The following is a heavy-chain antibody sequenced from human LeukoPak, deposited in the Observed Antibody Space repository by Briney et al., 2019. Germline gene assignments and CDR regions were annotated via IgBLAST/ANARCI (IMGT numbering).Heavy chain of an antibody. CDR2: INSDGSST. CDR3: ARARNYYDFDY. CDR1: GFTFSSYW. D-gene: IGHD3-22*01. V-gene: IGHV3-74*01. Sequence: GGSLRLSCAASGFTFSSYWMHWVRQAPGKGLVWVSRINSDGSSTSYADSVKGRFTISRDNAKNTLYLQMNSLRAEDTAVYYCARARNYYDFDYWGQGTLVTVSS. J-gene: IGHJ4*02.